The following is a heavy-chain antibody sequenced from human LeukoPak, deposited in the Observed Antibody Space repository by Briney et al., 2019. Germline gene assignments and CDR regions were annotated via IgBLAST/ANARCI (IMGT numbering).Heavy chain of an antibody. CDR1: GGSFSGYY. Sequence: SETLSLTCAVYGGSFSGYYWSWIRQPPGKGLGWIGEINHSGSTNYNPSLKSRVTISVDTSKNQFSLKLSSVTAADTAVYYCARGGMTTVTMFDYWGQGTLVTVSS. D-gene: IGHD4-17*01. V-gene: IGHV4-34*01. J-gene: IGHJ4*02. CDR2: INHSGST. CDR3: ARGGMTTVTMFDY.